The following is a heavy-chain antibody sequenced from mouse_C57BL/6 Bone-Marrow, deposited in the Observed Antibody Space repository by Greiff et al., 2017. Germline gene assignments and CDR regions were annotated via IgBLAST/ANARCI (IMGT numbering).Heavy chain of an antibody. CDR2: ISDGGSYT. Sequence: VQLKESGGGLVKPGGSLKLSCAASGFTFSSYAMSWVRQTPEKRLEWVATISDGGSYTYYPDNVKGRFTISRDNAKNNLYLQMSHLKSEDTAMYYCARTLSAMDYGGQGTSVTVSS. D-gene: IGHD6-1*01. CDR3: ARTLSAMDY. CDR1: GFTFSSYA. V-gene: IGHV5-4*01. J-gene: IGHJ4*01.